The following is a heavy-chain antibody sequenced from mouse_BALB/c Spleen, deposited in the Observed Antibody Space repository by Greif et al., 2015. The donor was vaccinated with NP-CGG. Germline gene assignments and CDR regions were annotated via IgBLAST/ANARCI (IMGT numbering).Heavy chain of an antibody. CDR3: ARDGNYY. Sequence: EVMLVESGGGLVQPGGSLKLSCAASGFTFSSYGMSWVRQTPDKRLELVATXNSNGGSTYYPDSVKGRFTISRGNAKNTLYLQMSSLKSEDTAMYYCARDGNYYWGQGTTLTVSS. J-gene: IGHJ2*01. CDR1: GFTFSSYG. V-gene: IGHV5-6-3*01. CDR2: XNSNGGST. D-gene: IGHD2-1*01.